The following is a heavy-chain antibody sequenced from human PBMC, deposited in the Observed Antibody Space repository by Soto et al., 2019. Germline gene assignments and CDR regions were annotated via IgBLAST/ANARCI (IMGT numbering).Heavy chain of an antibody. V-gene: IGHV1-69*13. J-gene: IGHJ3*02. CDR3: ARDCRASYSSSWVGGAFDI. Sequence: SVKVSCKASGGTFSSYAISWFRQAPGQGLEWMGGIIPIFGTANYAQKFQGRVTITADESTSTAYMELSSLRSEDTAVYYCARDCRASYSSSWVGGAFDIWGQGTMLTVSS. CDR1: GGTFSSYA. D-gene: IGHD6-13*01. CDR2: IIPIFGTA.